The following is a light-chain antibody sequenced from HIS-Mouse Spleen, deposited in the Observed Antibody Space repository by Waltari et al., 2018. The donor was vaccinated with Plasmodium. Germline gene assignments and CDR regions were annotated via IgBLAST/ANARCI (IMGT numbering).Light chain of an antibody. CDR2: GDS. J-gene: IGLJ3*02. V-gene: IGLV3-10*01. Sequence: SYELTQPPSVSVSPGQTARITCSGDALPKKYAYWYQQKSGQGPVLVIYGDSKRPAGDPERFSGSSSGTMANLTISGGQVEDEADYDCYSTDSSGNHRVFGGGTKLTVL. CDR1: ALPKKY. CDR3: YSTDSSGNHRV.